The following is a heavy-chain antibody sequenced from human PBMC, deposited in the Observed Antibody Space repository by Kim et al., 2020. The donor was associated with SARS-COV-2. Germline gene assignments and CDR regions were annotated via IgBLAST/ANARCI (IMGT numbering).Heavy chain of an antibody. Sequence: GGSLRLSCAASGFTFSSYSMSWVRQAPGKGLEWVSAISGSGGSTYYADSVKGRFTISRDNSKNTLYLQMNSLRAEDTAVYYCAKDQLAGATTGYFQHWGQGTLVTVSS. D-gene: IGHD1-26*01. CDR2: ISGSGGST. CDR3: AKDQLAGATTGYFQH. V-gene: IGHV3-23*01. CDR1: GFTFSSYS. J-gene: IGHJ1*01.